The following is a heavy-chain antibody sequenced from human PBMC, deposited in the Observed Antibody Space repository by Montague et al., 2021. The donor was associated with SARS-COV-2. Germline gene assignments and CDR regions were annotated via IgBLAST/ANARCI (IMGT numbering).Heavy chain of an antibody. Sequence: SETLSLTCAVYGGSFRNYYWSWIRQSPGKGLEWIGEVDQSGNTNYNPSLKSRVTLSAAISKNQFSVKLASATAADTSIYYCARGKRDFPIVVLGASTRTYFDSWGQGTPVTVSS. D-gene: IGHD2-15*01. CDR1: GGSFRNYY. J-gene: IGHJ4*03. CDR3: ARGKRDFPIVVLGASTRTYFDS. V-gene: IGHV4-34*01. CDR2: VDQSGNT.